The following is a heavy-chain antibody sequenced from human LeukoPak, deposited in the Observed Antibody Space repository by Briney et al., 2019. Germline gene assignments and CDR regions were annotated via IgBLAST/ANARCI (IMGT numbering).Heavy chain of an antibody. CDR3: ARDLALDSSGFFVGFDP. V-gene: IGHV3-48*02. J-gene: IGHJ5*02. CDR1: GFTFSSYS. D-gene: IGHD3-22*01. CDR2: ISSSSSTI. Sequence: GGSLRLSCAASGFTFSSYSMNWVRQAPGKGLEWVSYISSSSSTIYYADSVKGRFTISRDNAKNSLYLQMNSLRDEDTAVYYCARDLALDSSGFFVGFDPWAREPWSPSPQ.